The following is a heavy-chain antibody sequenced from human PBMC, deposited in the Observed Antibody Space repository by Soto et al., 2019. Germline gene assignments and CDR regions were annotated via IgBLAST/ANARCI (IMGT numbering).Heavy chain of an antibody. CDR3: ATAKNYDILTGYFTWFDP. CDR2: IIPIIGII. J-gene: IGHJ5*02. V-gene: IGHV1-69*04. Sequence: GASVKVSCKASGYTFTSYAMHWVRQAPGQGLEWMGRIIPIIGIINYAQKFQGRVTITADKFTGTAYMELTRLRSDDTAVYYCATAKNYDILTGYFTWFDPWGQGTLVTVSS. CDR1: GYTFTSYA. D-gene: IGHD3-9*01.